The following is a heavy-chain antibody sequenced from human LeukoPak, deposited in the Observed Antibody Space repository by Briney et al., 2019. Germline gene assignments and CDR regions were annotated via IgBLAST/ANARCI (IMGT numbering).Heavy chain of an antibody. CDR3: ARCSVGAKGGFDY. D-gene: IGHD1-26*01. J-gene: IGHJ4*02. V-gene: IGHV4-30-4*08. CDR1: GGSISSGDYY. Sequence: PSETLSLTCTVSGGSISSGDYYWSWISQPPGKGLEWIGYIYYSGSTYYNPSLKSRVTISVDTSKNQFSLKLSSVTAADTAVYYCARCSVGAKGGFDYWGQGTLVTVSS. CDR2: IYYSGST.